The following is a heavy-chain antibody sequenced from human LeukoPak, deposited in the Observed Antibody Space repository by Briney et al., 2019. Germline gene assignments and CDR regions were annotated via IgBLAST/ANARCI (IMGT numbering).Heavy chain of an antibody. Sequence: GGSLRLSCAASGFTFSSYAMHWVRQAPGKGLEWVAVISYDGSNKYYADSVKGRFTISRDNSKNTLYLQMNSLRAEDTAVYCCAKDLGVPAAIMEPDYWGQGTLVTVSS. CDR2: ISYDGSNK. CDR1: GFTFSSYA. D-gene: IGHD2-2*01. J-gene: IGHJ4*02. V-gene: IGHV3-30-3*01. CDR3: AKDLGVPAAIMEPDY.